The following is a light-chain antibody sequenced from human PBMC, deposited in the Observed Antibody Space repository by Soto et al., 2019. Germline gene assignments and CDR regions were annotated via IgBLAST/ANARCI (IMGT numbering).Light chain of an antibody. V-gene: IGKV1-6*01. Sequence: AIQVTQSPSSLSASVGDGVTITCRTSQGIRSALGWYQQKPGKVPKLLIYAASTLQSGVPSRFSGSGSGRDFTLTISSLQPEDFATYYCLLDYSYFWAFGQGTKVDIK. CDR2: AAS. J-gene: IGKJ1*01. CDR1: QGIRSA. CDR3: LLDYSYFWA.